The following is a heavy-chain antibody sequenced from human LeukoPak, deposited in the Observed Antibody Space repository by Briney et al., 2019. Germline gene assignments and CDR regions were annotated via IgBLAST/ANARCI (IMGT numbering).Heavy chain of an antibody. V-gene: IGHV1-46*01. J-gene: IGHJ4*02. CDR2: INPSGGST. Sequence: GASVKVSCKAFGYTFTNYYMYWVRQAPGQGLEWMGIINPSGGSTSYAQKFQGRVTMTRDTSTSTVYMELSSLRAEDTAVYYCARARFYSSGWSGWGQGTLVTVSS. CDR3: ARARFYSSGWSG. D-gene: IGHD6-19*01. CDR1: GYTFTNYY.